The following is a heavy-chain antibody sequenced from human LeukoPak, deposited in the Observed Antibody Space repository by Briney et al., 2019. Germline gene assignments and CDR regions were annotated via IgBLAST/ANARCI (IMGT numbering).Heavy chain of an antibody. CDR1: GFIFSRYW. CDR2: ISGSGGST. CDR3: AREGSSSWYGPFGDY. Sequence: GGSLRLSCATSGFIFSRYWMSWVRQAPGKGLEWVSAISGSGGSTYYADSVKGQFTISRDNSKNTLYLQMNSLRAEDTAVYYCAREGSSSWYGPFGDYWGQGTLVTVSS. J-gene: IGHJ4*02. V-gene: IGHV3-23*01. D-gene: IGHD6-13*01.